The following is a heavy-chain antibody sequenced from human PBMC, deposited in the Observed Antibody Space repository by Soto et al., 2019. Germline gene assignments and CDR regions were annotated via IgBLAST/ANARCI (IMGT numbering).Heavy chain of an antibody. J-gene: IGHJ4*02. CDR3: ARGFPDCSGGSCYSRYYFYY. D-gene: IGHD2-15*01. V-gene: IGHV4-4*07. Sequence: QVQLQESGPGLVKPSETLSLTCTVSGGSISSYYWSWIRQPAGKGLEWIGRIYTSGSTNYNPSLRSRVSMSVDTSKNQFSLKLSSVTAADTAVYYCARGFPDCSGGSCYSRYYFYYWGQGTLVTVSS. CDR2: IYTSGST. CDR1: GGSISSYY.